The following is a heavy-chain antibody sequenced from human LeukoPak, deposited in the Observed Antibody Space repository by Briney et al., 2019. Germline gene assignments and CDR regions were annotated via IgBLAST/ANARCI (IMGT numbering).Heavy chain of an antibody. Sequence: PGGSLRLSCAASGFTVSSNYMSGVRQAPGKGLEWVSVIYSGGSTYYADSVKGRFTISRDNSKNTLYLQMNSLRAEDTAVYYCARDLGYSSPDYWGQGTLVTVSS. V-gene: IGHV3-66*01. CDR1: GFTVSSNY. CDR2: IYSGGST. D-gene: IGHD5-18*01. CDR3: ARDLGYSSPDY. J-gene: IGHJ4*02.